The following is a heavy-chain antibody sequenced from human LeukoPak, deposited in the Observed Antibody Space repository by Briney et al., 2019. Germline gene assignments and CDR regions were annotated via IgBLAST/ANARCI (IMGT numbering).Heavy chain of an antibody. CDR1: GGSISSGGYY. J-gene: IGHJ3*02. D-gene: IGHD3-16*01. CDR2: IYHSGST. CDR3: AREGYDHDAFDI. Sequence: PSETLSLTCTVSGGSISSGGYYWSWIRQPPGKGLEWIGYIYHSGSTNYNPSLKSRVTISVDTSKNQFSLKLSSVTAADTAVYYCAREGYDHDAFDIWGQGTMVTVSS. V-gene: IGHV4-61*08.